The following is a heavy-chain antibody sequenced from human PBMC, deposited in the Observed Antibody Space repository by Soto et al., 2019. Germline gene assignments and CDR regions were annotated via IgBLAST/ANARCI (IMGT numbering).Heavy chain of an antibody. CDR2: IYPDDSDT. D-gene: IGHD3-22*01. Sequence: GESLKISCKGSGYSFTSYWIACVRQMHGKGLEWMGIIYPDDSDTRYSPSFQGQVTISADKSFTTVYLQWNSLKASDTAIYYCARPGYYDSSGFFDFDHWGQGTLVTVSS. J-gene: IGHJ4*02. CDR3: ARPGYYDSSGFFDFDH. V-gene: IGHV5-51*01. CDR1: GYSFTSYW.